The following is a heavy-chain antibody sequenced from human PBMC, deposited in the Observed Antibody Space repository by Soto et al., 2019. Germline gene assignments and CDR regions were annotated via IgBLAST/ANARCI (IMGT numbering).Heavy chain of an antibody. Sequence: GGSLRLSCAASGFTFSSYAMSWVRQAPGKGLEWVSAISGSGGSTYYADSVKGRFTISRDNSKNTLYLQMNSLRAEDTAVYYCAKYDSRFLEEIHFDYWGQGTLVTVSS. J-gene: IGHJ4*02. CDR1: GFTFSSYA. CDR2: ISGSGGST. V-gene: IGHV3-23*01. CDR3: AKYDSRFLEEIHFDY. D-gene: IGHD3-3*01.